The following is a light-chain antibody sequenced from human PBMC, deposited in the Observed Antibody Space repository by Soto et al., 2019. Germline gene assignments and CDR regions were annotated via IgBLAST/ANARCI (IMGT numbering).Light chain of an antibody. CDR2: GAS. J-gene: IGKJ5*01. CDR3: QQYGSSPPST. CDR1: QSVSSSY. Sequence: EIVLTQSPGTLSLSPGERATLSCRASQSVSSSYLAWYQQKPGQAPRLLIYGASSRATGIPDRFSGSGSGTDFTLLISRLEPEDVAVYYCQQYGSSPPSTFGQGTRLEIK. V-gene: IGKV3-20*01.